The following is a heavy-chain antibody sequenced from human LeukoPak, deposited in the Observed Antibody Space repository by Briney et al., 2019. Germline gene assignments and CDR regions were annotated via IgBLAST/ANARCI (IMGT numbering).Heavy chain of an antibody. Sequence: SETLFLTCAVYGGSFSGYYWSWIRQPPGKGLEWIGEINHSGSTNYNPSLKSRVTISVDTSKNQFSLKLSSVTAADTAVYYCARPKTVITMIVGSEVAFDIWGQGTMVTVSS. CDR2: INHSGST. J-gene: IGHJ3*02. V-gene: IGHV4-34*01. CDR3: ARPKTVITMIVGSEVAFDI. CDR1: GGSFSGYY. D-gene: IGHD3-22*01.